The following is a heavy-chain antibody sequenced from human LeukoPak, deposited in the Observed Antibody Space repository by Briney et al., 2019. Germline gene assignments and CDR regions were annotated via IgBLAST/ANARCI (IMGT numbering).Heavy chain of an antibody. CDR1: GFTFSGSA. CDR2: IRSKANSYAT. D-gene: IGHD3-9*01. J-gene: IGHJ6*03. CDR3: TRTSDILTGYTPREAYYYYHMDV. V-gene: IGHV3-73*01. Sequence: GGSLRLSCAASGFTFSGSAMHWVRQASGKGLEWVGRIRSKANSYATVYAASVKGRFTISRDDSKNTAYLQMNSLKTEDTAVYYCTRTSDILTGYTPREAYYYYHMDVWGKGTTVTISS.